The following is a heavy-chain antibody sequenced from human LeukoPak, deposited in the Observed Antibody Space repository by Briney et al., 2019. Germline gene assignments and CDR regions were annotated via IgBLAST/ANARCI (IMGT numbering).Heavy chain of an antibody. Sequence: SETLSLTCTVSGGSISSSSYYWGWIRQPPGKGLEWIGYIYYSGSTNYNPSLKSRVTISVDTSKNQFSLKLSSVTAADTAVYYCARVDSSSWYGEYYYYMDVWGKGTTVTVSS. V-gene: IGHV4-61*05. CDR3: ARVDSSSWYGEYYYYMDV. J-gene: IGHJ6*03. CDR2: IYYSGST. D-gene: IGHD6-13*01. CDR1: GGSISSSSYY.